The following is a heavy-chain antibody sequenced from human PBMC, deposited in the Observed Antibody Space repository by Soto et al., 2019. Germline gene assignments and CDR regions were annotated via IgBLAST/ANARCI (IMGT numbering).Heavy chain of an antibody. CDR3: ARDRSGPVEWYYDSSGYDAFDI. J-gene: IGHJ3*02. CDR2: IYYSGST. D-gene: IGHD3-22*01. Sequence: PSETLSLTCTVSGGSISSGGYYWSWIRQHPGKGLEWIGYIYYSGSTYYNPSLKSRVTISVDTSKNQFSLKLSSVTAADTAVYYCARDRSGPVEWYYDSSGYDAFDIWGQGTMVTVSS. V-gene: IGHV4-31*03. CDR1: GGSISSGGYY.